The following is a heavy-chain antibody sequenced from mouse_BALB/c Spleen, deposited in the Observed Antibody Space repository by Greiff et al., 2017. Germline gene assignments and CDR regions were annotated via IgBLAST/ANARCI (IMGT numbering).Heavy chain of an antibody. CDR3: ARTRHYAMDY. J-gene: IGHJ4*01. V-gene: IGHV1-7*01. CDR2: INPSTGYT. CDR1: GYTFTSYW. Sequence: QVQLKESGAELAKPGASVKMSCKASGYTFTSYWMHWVKQRPGQGLEWIGYINPSTGYTEYNQKFKDKATLTADKSSSTAYMQLSSLTSEDSAVYYCARTRHYAMDYWGQGTSVTVSS.